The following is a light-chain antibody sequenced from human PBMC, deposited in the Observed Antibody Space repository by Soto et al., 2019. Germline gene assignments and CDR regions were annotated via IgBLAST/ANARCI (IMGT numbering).Light chain of an antibody. CDR2: GAS. CDR3: QQYNNSPEYT. Sequence: EIVLTQSPGTLSLSPGERATLSCRASQSVSSRYLAWYQQKPGQAPRLLIYGASNRATGIPDRFSGSGSGTDFTLTISRLEPEDFAGYFCQQYNNSPEYTFGQGTKREIK. CDR1: QSVSSRY. J-gene: IGKJ2*01. V-gene: IGKV3-20*01.